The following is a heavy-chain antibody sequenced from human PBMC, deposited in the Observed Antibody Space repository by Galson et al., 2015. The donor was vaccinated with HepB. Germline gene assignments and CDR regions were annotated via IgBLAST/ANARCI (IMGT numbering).Heavy chain of an antibody. CDR1: GFTFSSYS. D-gene: IGHD5-18*01. J-gene: IGHJ6*02. CDR2: ISSRSNYI. CDR3: ASDFLGGYSYGSYYYYGMDV. Sequence: SLRLSCAASGFTFSSYSVTWVRQAPGKGLEWVSSISSRSNYIYYADSVKGRFTISRDNAKNSLYLQLNSLRAEDTAVYYCASDFLGGYSYGSYYYYGMDVWGQGTTVTVS. V-gene: IGHV3-21*01.